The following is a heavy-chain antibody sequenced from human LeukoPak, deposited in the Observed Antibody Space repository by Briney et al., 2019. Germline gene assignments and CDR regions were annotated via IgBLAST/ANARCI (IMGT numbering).Heavy chain of an antibody. J-gene: IGHJ5*02. CDR3: ARDPQQQLVRGESWFDP. V-gene: IGHV4-39*07. D-gene: IGHD6-13*01. CDR1: GGSISSSRYY. Sequence: SETLSLTCTVSGGSISSSRYYWGWIRQSPWTGLEYIGSIYHSGSTYYNPSLKSRVTISVDTSKNQFSLKLSSVTAADTAVYYCARDPQQQLVRGESWFDPWGQGTLVTVSS. CDR2: IYHSGST.